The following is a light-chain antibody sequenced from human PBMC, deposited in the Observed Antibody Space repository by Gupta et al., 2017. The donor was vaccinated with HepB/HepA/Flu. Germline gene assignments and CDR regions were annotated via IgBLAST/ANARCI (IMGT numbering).Light chain of an antibody. CDR1: RSNIGAGYD. J-gene: IGLJ2*01. CDR2: GNT. Sequence: QSVLTQPPSVSGAPGQTVTISCTGSRSNIGAGYDVDWYHRHPAAAPKLLMYGNTNRLSGVPERFSGSKYGTSASLAITGLQAEDEADYYCQSYDSSRSGVVFGGGTKLTVL. V-gene: IGLV1-40*01. CDR3: QSYDSSRSGVV.